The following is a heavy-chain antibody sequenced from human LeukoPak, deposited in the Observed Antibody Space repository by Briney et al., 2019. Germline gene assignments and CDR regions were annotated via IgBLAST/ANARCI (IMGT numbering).Heavy chain of an antibody. CDR2: ISHDGSKK. D-gene: IGHD3-9*01. CDR3: TRTHEHLRYYDILTGYYNYFDY. V-gene: IGHV3-30*04. J-gene: IGHJ4*02. Sequence: GGSLRLSCAASGFTFSNYAMYWVRQAPGKGLEWVAVISHDGSKKYYADSVKGRFTISRDNSKNTLFLQMNSLRGEDTAVYYCTRTHEHLRYYDILTGYYNYFDYWGQGTLVTVSS. CDR1: GFTFSNYA.